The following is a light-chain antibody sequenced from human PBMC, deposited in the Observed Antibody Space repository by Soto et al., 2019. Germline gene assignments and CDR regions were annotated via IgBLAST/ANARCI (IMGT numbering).Light chain of an antibody. J-gene: IGLJ2*01. CDR2: EVN. CDR3: CSYGGDRI. V-gene: IGLV2-23*02. CDR1: SSNVGGYNF. Sequence: QSALTQPASVSGSPGQSIAISCTGTSSNVGGYNFVSWYQQHPGKAPKLLIYEVNKRPSGVYNRFSGSKSDNTASLTISGRQADGEADYYCCSYGGDRIFGGGTQLTVL.